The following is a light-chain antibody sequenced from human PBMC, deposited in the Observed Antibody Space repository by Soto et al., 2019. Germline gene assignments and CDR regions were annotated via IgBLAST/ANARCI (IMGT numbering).Light chain of an antibody. CDR2: DVN. CDR3: CSYGGSFYV. V-gene: IGLV2-11*01. Sequence: QSVLTQPHSVSGSPGQSVAISCSGTSSDVGGYNYVSWYQQHPGKAPKLIIFDVNKRPSGVPDRFSGSKSGSTASLTISGLQAEDEAEYYCCSYGGSFYVVGTGTKVTVL. J-gene: IGLJ1*01. CDR1: SSDVGGYNY.